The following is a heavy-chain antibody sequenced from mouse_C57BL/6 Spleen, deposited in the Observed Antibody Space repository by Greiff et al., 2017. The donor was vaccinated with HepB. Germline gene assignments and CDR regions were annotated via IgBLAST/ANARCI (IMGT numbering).Heavy chain of an antibody. CDR2: IYPGDGDT. D-gene: IGHD2-2*01. V-gene: IGHV1-80*01. Sequence: QVQLKESGAELVKPGASVKISCKASGYAFSSYWMNWVKQRPGKGLEWIGQIYPGDGDTNYNGKFKGKATLTADKSSSTAYMQLSSLTSEDSAVYFCANMVTTLYYYAMDYWGQGTSVTVSS. J-gene: IGHJ4*01. CDR3: ANMVTTLYYYAMDY. CDR1: GYAFSSYW.